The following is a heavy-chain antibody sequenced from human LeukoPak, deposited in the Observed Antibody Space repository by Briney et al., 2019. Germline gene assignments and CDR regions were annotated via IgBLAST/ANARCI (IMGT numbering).Heavy chain of an antibody. CDR3: AKCSGEFVDYFDY. CDR2: ISGSGGST. CDR1: GLTFSSYA. Sequence: GGSLRLSCAASGLTFSSYAMSWVRQAPGKGLEWVSAISGSGGSTYYADSVKGRFTISRDNSKNTLYLQMNSLRAEDTAVYYCAKCSGEFVDYFDYWGQGTLVTVSS. D-gene: IGHD3-10*01. V-gene: IGHV3-23*01. J-gene: IGHJ4*02.